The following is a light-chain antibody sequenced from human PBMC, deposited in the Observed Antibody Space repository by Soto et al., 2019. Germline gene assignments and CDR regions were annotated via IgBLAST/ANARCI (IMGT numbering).Light chain of an antibody. CDR3: QQSYNSPQT. Sequence: DIQLTQSPSSLSASVGDRGTITCRASQTITTYLSWFQQKTGKAPKLLVYGASSLQSGVPSRFSGSGSGTDFTLTISSLQPEDFATYSCQQSYNSPQTFGQGTKVDI. CDR1: QTITTY. CDR2: GAS. V-gene: IGKV1-39*01. J-gene: IGKJ1*01.